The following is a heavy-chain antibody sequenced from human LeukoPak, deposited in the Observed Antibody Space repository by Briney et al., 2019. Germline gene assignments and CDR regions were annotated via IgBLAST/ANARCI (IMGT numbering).Heavy chain of an antibody. D-gene: IGHD6-19*01. J-gene: IGHJ4*02. CDR1: GGSISSSSYY. V-gene: IGHV4-39*01. CDR3: ARLAVAGRTFDY. CDR2: IYYSGST. Sequence: PSETLSLTCTVSGGSISSSSYYWGWIRQPPGKGLEWIGSIYYSGSTYYNPSLKSRVTISVDTSKNQFSLKLSSVTAADTAVYYCARLAVAGRTFDYWGQGTLVTVSS.